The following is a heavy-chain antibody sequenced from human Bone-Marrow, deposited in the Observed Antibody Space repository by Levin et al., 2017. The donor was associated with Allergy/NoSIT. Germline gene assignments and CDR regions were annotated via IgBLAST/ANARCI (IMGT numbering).Heavy chain of an antibody. V-gene: IGHV4-30-4*01. CDR3: ARDSENSKWSYFDY. Sequence: TLSLTCTVSGGSISSGEYYWSWLRQRPGKALEWIGYIFYTGTTQSNPSLTSRVTMSVDTSKNQFSMTLTSVTAADTAVYYCARDSENSKWSYFDYWGLGILVTVSS. D-gene: IGHD2-15*01. CDR2: IFYTGTT. CDR1: GGSISSGEYY. J-gene: IGHJ4*02.